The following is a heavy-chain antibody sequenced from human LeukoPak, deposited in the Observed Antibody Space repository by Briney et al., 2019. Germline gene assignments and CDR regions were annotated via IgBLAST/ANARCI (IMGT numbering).Heavy chain of an antibody. D-gene: IGHD2-2*01. CDR2: ISYDGSNE. J-gene: IGHJ4*02. Sequence: PGGSLRLSCAASGFTFSSYVMHWVRQAPGKGLEWVAIISYDGSNEYYADSVKGRFTLSRDNSKNTVYLKMNSLRAADTAVYYCARDKGPSYLSSFDYWGQGTLVTVSS. CDR3: ARDKGPSYLSSFDY. CDR1: GFTFSSYV. V-gene: IGHV3-30*04.